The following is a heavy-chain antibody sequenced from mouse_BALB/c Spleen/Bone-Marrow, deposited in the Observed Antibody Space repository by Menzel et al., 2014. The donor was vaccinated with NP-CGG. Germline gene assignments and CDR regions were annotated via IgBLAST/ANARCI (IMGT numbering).Heavy chain of an antibody. CDR1: GFDFSGYW. J-gene: IGHJ1*01. CDR3: ARLNDYPSLFF. CDR2: ITPDSSTI. D-gene: IGHD2-13*01. Sequence: EVQVVESGGGLVQPGGSLKLSCAASGFDFSGYWMSWVRQAPGKGLEWIGEITPDSSTINYTPSLKDKFIISRDNAKNTLYLQMSKVRSEDTALYYVARLNDYPSLFFWVPGTTLTVSS. V-gene: IGHV4-1*02.